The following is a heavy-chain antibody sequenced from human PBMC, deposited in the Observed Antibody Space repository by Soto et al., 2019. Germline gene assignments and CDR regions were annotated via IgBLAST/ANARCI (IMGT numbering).Heavy chain of an antibody. CDR3: ANDDSTGYNPTLDY. CDR2: ISSSGGAT. Sequence: PGGSLRLSCTASGFTFSDYAMNWVRQAPGKGLEWVSTISSSGGATYYADSVRGRFTISRDNSKNTLYLQMNSLRAEDTAVYYCANDDSTGYNPTLDYWGQGSLVTVSS. J-gene: IGHJ4*02. D-gene: IGHD3-22*01. V-gene: IGHV3-23*01. CDR1: GFTFSDYA.